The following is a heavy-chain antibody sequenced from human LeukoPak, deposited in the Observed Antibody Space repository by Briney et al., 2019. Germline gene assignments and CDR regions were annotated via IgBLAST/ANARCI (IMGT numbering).Heavy chain of an antibody. CDR1: GLPFSSYW. CDR3: PSLGGITGFDY. D-gene: IGHD1-14*01. J-gene: IGHJ4*02. Sequence: GGSLRLSCAVSGLPFSSYWMHWVRQAPGKGLVWVSHINNDGSRTTYADSVKGRFTISRDNAKNTLYLQMNGLRVEDTAVYYCPSLGGITGFDYWGQGILVTVSS. CDR2: INNDGSRT. V-gene: IGHV3-74*01.